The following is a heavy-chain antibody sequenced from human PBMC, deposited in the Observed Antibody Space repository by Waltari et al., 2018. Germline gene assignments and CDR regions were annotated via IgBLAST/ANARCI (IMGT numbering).Heavy chain of an antibody. CDR3: ARGRAGYIQDVFDI. CDR2: ISSSTTT. D-gene: IGHD5-12*01. CDR1: GFTFSPDN. Sequence: EVQLVESGGGLVQPGESLRLSCAASGFTFSPDNMNWVRQAPGKGLEWVSYISSSTTTYYADYVKGRFTISRDNAKNSLYLQMNSLRAEDTALYYCARGRAGYIQDVFDIWGQGTMVSVSS. J-gene: IGHJ3*02. V-gene: IGHV3-48*01.